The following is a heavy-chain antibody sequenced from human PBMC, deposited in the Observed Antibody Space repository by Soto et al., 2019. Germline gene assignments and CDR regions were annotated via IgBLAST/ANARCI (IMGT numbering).Heavy chain of an antibody. V-gene: IGHV4-59*01. D-gene: IGHD2-15*01. J-gene: IGHJ6*02. Sequence: SETLSLTCTISGGSISSYYWSWIRQPPGKGLEWIGYIYYTGSTNYNPSLKSRVTISVDTSEKEFSLKLTSVTAADTAVYYCAREPRYCSGGSCYPNYHYYGMDVWGQGTTVTVSS. CDR3: AREPRYCSGGSCYPNYHYYGMDV. CDR1: GGSISSYY. CDR2: IYYTGST.